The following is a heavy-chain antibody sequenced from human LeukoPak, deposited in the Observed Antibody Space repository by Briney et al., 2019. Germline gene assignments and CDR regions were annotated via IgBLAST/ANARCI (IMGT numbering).Heavy chain of an antibody. Sequence: GASVKVFCKASGGTFSSYAISWVRQAPGHGLEWMGRIIPILGIANYAQKFQGRATIAAGKTTSTAYMELSSLRTEDTAVYYCARASTTGTPTSCFDPWGQGTLVTVSS. D-gene: IGHD1-1*01. V-gene: IGHV1-69*04. CDR3: ARASTTGTPTSCFDP. CDR1: GGTFSSYA. CDR2: IIPILGIA. J-gene: IGHJ5*02.